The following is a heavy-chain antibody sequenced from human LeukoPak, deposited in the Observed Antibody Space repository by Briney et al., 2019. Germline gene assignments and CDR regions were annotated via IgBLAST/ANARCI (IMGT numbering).Heavy chain of an antibody. CDR2: IRYDGSNK. CDR3: ARDLGYYDSSGYYRGAEYFQH. D-gene: IGHD3-22*01. V-gene: IGHV3-30*02. J-gene: IGHJ1*01. Sequence: GGSLRLSCAASGFIFSSYGMHWVRQAPGKGLEWVAFIRYDGSNKYYADSVKGRFTISRDNAKNSLYLQMNSLRAEDTAVYYCARDLGYYDSSGYYRGAEYFQHWGQGTLVTVSS. CDR1: GFIFSSYG.